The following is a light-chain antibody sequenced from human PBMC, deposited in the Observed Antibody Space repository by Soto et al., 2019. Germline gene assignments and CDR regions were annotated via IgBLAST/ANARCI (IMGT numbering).Light chain of an antibody. J-gene: IGKJ1*01. Sequence: DIQMTQSPSTLSASVGDRVTITCRASQSISSWLAWYQQKPGKAPKFLIYDASSLERGVPSRFSGSGSGTEFTLTISSLQPDDFATYYCQQYNSYSTFGQGTKVDIK. CDR1: QSISSW. CDR2: DAS. V-gene: IGKV1-5*01. CDR3: QQYNSYST.